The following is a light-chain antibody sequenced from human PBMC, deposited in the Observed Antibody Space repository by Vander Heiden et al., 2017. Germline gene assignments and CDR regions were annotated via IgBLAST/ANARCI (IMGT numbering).Light chain of an antibody. J-gene: IGKJ1*01. CDR3: QQCYSTLPR. Sequence: DIQMTQSPSSLSASVGDRVTITCRASQSISSYLNWYQQKPGKAPKLLIYAASNLQSGVPSRFSGSGSGTDFTLTISRLQPEDFPTYYCQQCYSTLPRFGQGTKLEIK. CDR1: QSISSY. CDR2: AAS. V-gene: IGKV1-39*01.